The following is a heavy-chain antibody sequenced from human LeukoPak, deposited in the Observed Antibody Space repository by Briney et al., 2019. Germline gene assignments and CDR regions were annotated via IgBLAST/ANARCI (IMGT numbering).Heavy chain of an antibody. CDR1: GFSFDDYA. V-gene: IGHV3-43D*04. D-gene: IGHD3-10*01. CDR2: ISWDGGST. J-gene: IGHJ6*04. CDR3: AKDVLRRKVYYYYGRDV. Sequence: PGGSLRLSCAASGFSFDDYAMHWVRQAPGKGLEWVSLISWDGGSTNFADSVKGRFTISRDNSKNSLYLQMNSLRAEDTALYYCAKDVLRRKVYYYYGRDVWGKGTTVTVSS.